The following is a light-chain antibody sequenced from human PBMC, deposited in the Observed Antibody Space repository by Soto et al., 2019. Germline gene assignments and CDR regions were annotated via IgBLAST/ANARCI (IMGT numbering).Light chain of an antibody. CDR1: SSDVGAYNF. CDR2: GVN. Sequence: QSALTQPPSASGSPGQSVTISCTGTSSDVGAYNFVSWYQQHPGKAPKLIIYGVNKRPSGVPDRFSGSKSDNTASLTVSGLQAEDEANYYCSSYAGSNNYVVFGGGTKLTVL. CDR3: SSYAGSNNYVV. J-gene: IGLJ2*01. V-gene: IGLV2-8*01.